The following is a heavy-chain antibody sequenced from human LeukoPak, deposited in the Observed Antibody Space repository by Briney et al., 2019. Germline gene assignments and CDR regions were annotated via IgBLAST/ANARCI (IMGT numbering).Heavy chain of an antibody. Sequence: SETLSLTCAVSGGSFTGYYWSWIRQPPGKGLEWIGEISHSGSTNYNPSLKSRVSISIDTSKNQFSLKLSSVAAADSAVYYCARVRGYSYGSDAFDIWGQGTMVTVSS. D-gene: IGHD5-18*01. CDR3: ARVRGYSYGSDAFDI. CDR2: ISHSGST. J-gene: IGHJ3*02. CDR1: GGSFTGYY. V-gene: IGHV4-34*01.